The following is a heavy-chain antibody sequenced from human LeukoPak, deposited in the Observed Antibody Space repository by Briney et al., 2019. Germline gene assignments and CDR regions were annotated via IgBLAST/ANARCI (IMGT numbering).Heavy chain of an antibody. Sequence: SETLSLTCTVSGGSISSYYWSWIRQPPGKGLEWIGYIYYSGSTNYNPSLKSRVTISVDTSKNQFSLKLSSVTAADTAVYYCGRDYGDYVGGGTYYYYGMDVWGKGTTVTVSS. CDR2: IYYSGST. J-gene: IGHJ6*04. D-gene: IGHD4-17*01. CDR3: GRDYGDYVGGGTYYYYGMDV. V-gene: IGHV4-59*01. CDR1: GGSISSYY.